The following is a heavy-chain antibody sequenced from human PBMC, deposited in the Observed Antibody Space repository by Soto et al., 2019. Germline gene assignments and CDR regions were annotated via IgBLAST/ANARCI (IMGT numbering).Heavy chain of an antibody. CDR3: ARAIAAAVYYFDY. J-gene: IGHJ4*02. CDR2: INHSGST. D-gene: IGHD6-13*01. V-gene: IGHV4-34*01. CDR1: GGSFSGYY. Sequence: QVQLQQWGAGLLKPSETLSLTCAVYGGSFSGYYWSWIRQPPGKGLEWIGEINHSGSTNYNPSLKSRVTKSVDTSKNQFSLKLSSVTAADTAVYYCARAIAAAVYYFDYWGQGTLVTVSS.